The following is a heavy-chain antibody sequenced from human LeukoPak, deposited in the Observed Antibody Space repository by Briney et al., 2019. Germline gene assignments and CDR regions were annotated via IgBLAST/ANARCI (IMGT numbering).Heavy chain of an antibody. D-gene: IGHD4-17*01. CDR1: GFIVSSNY. CDR3: ATWRTSVTTFDY. V-gene: IGHV3-53*01. J-gene: IGHJ4*02. CDR2: IYSGGST. Sequence: PGGSLRLSCAASGFIVSSNYMNWVRQAPGKGLEWVSVIYSGGSTYYADSVKGRFTISRDNAKNSLYLQMNSLRVDDTAVYYCATWRTSVTTFDYWGQGTLVTVSS.